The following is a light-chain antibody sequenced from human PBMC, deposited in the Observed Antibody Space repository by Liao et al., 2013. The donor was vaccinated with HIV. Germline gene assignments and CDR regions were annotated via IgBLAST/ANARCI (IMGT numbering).Light chain of an antibody. CDR3: QAWDNNAVV. Sequence: SYELTQPPSVSVAPGKTARITCGGNNIGSKSVHWYQQKPGQAPVLVIYYDSDRPSGIPERFSGSNSGNTATLTISGTQAMDEADYYCQAWDNNAVVFGGGTKLSVL. CDR2: YDS. CDR1: NIGSKS. V-gene: IGLV3-21*01. J-gene: IGLJ2*01.